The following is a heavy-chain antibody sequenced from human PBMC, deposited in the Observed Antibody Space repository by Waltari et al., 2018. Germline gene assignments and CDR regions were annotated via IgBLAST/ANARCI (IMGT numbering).Heavy chain of an antibody. CDR2: IIPMFGTV. V-gene: IGHV1-69*06. D-gene: IGHD6-19*01. CDR1: GDTFSSYT. J-gene: IGHJ4*02. Sequence: QVQLLQSGAEVKKPGSSIKVSCEASGDTFSSYTLNWVRQAPGQGLEWMGGIIPMFGTVPYAQKFQVRVTITAEKSTNTAYMDMSSLRSEETAVYFCARDLAPTLAVAVHYFDWWGQGTQVTVSS. CDR3: ARDLAPTLAVAVHYFDW.